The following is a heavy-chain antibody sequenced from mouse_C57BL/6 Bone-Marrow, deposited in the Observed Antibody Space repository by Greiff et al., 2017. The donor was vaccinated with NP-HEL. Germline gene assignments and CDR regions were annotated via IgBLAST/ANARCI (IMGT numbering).Heavy chain of an antibody. V-gene: IGHV5-6*02. J-gene: IGHJ3*01. CDR3: ARRWAY. CDR1: GFTFSSYG. CDR2: ISSGGSYT. Sequence: EVKVVESGGDLVKPGGSLKLSCAASGFTFSSYGMSWVRQTPDKRLEWVATISSGGSYTYYPDSVKGRFTISRDKAKNTRYLQMSSLKSEDTAIYYCARRWAYWGQGTLVTVSA.